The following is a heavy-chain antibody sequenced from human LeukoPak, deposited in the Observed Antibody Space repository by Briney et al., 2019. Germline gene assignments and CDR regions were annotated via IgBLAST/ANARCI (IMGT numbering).Heavy chain of an antibody. CDR3: GRGLFILVSRPAGY. Sequence: GASVKVSCKASGYTFTGYYMHWVRQAPGQGLEWMGWINPNSGGTNYAQKFQGRVTMTRDTSISTACMELSRLRSDDTAVYYCGRGLFILVSRPAGYWGQGTLVTVSS. D-gene: IGHD3-22*01. J-gene: IGHJ4*02. CDR2: INPNSGGT. CDR1: GYTFTGYY. V-gene: IGHV1-2*02.